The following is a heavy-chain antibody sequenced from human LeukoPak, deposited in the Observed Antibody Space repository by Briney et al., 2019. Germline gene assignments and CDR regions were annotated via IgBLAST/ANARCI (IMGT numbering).Heavy chain of an antibody. V-gene: IGHV4-4*07. CDR3: ARDTAAAGTLFDY. Sequence: PSETLSLTCAVYGGSFSGYYWSWIRQPPGKGLEWIGRIYTSGSTNYNPSLKSRVTMSVDTSSNQFSLKLSSVTAADTAVYYCARDTAAAGTLFDYWGQGTLVTVSS. J-gene: IGHJ4*02. CDR2: IYTSGST. CDR1: GGSFSGYY. D-gene: IGHD6-13*01.